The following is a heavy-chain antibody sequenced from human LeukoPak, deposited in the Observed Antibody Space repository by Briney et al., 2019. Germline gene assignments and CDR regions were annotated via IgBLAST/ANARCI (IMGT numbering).Heavy chain of an antibody. J-gene: IGHJ1*01. CDR3: ARTPGIAAAGSFQH. CDR2: INHSGST. D-gene: IGHD6-13*01. CDR1: GGSFSGYY. Sequence: PSETLSLTCAVYGGSFSGYYWSWIRQPPGKGLEWIGEINHSGSTNYNPSLKSRVTISVDTSKNQFSLKLSSVTAADTAVYYCARTPGIAAAGSFQHWGQGTLVTVSS. V-gene: IGHV4-34*01.